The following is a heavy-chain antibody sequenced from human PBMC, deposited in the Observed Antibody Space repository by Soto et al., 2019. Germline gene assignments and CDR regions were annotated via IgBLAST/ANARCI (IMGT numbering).Heavy chain of an antibody. CDR3: ARVGRLGELSSDPFDY. Sequence: ASVKVSCKVSGYTLTELSMHWVRQAPGKGLEWMGGFDPEDGETIYAQKFQGRVTITADESTSTAYMELSSLRSEDTAVYYCARVGRLGELSSDPFDYWGQGTLVTVSS. V-gene: IGHV1-24*01. D-gene: IGHD3-16*02. CDR1: GYTLTELS. CDR2: FDPEDGET. J-gene: IGHJ4*02.